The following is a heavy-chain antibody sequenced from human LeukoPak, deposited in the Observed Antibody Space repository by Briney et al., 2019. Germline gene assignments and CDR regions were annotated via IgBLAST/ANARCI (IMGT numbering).Heavy chain of an antibody. CDR3: ARDLKRFDP. Sequence: PSETLSLTSAVYGGSFSGYYWSWIRQPPRKRLEWIGEINHSGSTNYNPSLKSLVTISVDTSKNQFSLKLSSVTAADTAVYYCARDLKRFDPWGQGTLVTVSS. J-gene: IGHJ5*02. V-gene: IGHV4-34*01. CDR1: GGSFSGYY. CDR2: INHSGST.